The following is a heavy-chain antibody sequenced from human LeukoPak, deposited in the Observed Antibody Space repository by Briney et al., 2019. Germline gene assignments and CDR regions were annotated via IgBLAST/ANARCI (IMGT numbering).Heavy chain of an antibody. Sequence: GGSLRLSCVASGFTFSSYWMHWVRQAPGKGLVWVSRITSDGITTYADFVKGRFTISRDNAKNTVYLQMNSLRAEDTAVYYCARELPSFDYWGQGTLVTVSS. CDR3: ARELPSFDY. D-gene: IGHD5-24*01. V-gene: IGHV3-74*01. J-gene: IGHJ4*02. CDR1: GFTFSSYW. CDR2: ITSDGIT.